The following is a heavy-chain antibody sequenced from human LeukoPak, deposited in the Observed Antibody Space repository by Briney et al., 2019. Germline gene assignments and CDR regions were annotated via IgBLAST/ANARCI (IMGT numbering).Heavy chain of an antibody. J-gene: IGHJ4*02. CDR2: ISSSSSYI. V-gene: IGHV3-21*01. CDR1: GFSFSSYS. D-gene: IGHD6-19*01. Sequence: GGSLRLSCAASGFSFSSYSMNWVRQAPGKGLEWVSSISSSSSYIYYADSVKGRFTISRDNAKNSLYLQMNSLRAEDTAVYYCARDHGRDAVDVRVDYWGQGTLATVPS. CDR3: ARDHGRDAVDVRVDY.